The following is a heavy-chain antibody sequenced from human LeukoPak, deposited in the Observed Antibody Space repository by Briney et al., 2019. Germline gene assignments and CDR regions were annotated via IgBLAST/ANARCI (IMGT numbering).Heavy chain of an antibody. J-gene: IGHJ4*02. CDR2: IYPGDSDT. CDR1: GYSFTSYW. CDR3: ARQIEDSSGFSFFDY. V-gene: IGHV5-51*01. Sequence: GESLKISCKGSGYSFTSYWIGWVRQMPGKGLEWMGIIYPGDSDTRYSPSFQGQVTISADKSISTAYLQWSSLKASDTAMYYCARQIEDSSGFSFFDYWGQGTLVTVSS. D-gene: IGHD6-19*01.